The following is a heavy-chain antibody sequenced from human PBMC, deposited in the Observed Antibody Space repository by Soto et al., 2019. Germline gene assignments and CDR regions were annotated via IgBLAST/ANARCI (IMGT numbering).Heavy chain of an antibody. D-gene: IGHD6-19*01. CDR3: AGSYSSGWYYFDY. Sequence: ASVKVSCKASGYTFTSYDINWVRQATGQGLEWMGWMNPNSGNTGYAQKFQGRVTMTRNTSISTAYMELSSLRSEDTAVYYCAGSYSSGWYYFDYWGQGTLVTVSS. J-gene: IGHJ4*02. CDR2: MNPNSGNT. CDR1: GYTFTSYD. V-gene: IGHV1-8*01.